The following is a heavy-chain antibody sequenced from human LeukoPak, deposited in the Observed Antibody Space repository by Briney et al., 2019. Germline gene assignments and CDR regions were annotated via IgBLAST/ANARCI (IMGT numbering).Heavy chain of an antibody. CDR1: GFTFTSYA. J-gene: IGHJ1*01. CDR3: AKDLPNPGTSRHFQY. Sequence: GGSLRLSCAASGFTFTSYAMSWVRQAPGKGLEWVSSISGSGGSTYYADSVKGRFTISRDNSKNTLYLQMNSLRAEDTAVCYCAKDLPNPGTSRHFQYWGQGTLVTVSS. V-gene: IGHV3-23*01. CDR2: ISGSGGST. D-gene: IGHD2-8*01.